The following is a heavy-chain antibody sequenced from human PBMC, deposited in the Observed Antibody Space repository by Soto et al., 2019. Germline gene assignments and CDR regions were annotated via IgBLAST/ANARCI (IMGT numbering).Heavy chain of an antibody. Sequence: PSETLSLTCAVYGGSFSGYYWRWIRQPPGKGLESIGEINHSGSTNYNPSLKSRVTISVDTSKNQFSLKLSSVTASDTAVYYCARGLIGQYDFWSGYYSACMDVWGQGTTVTVSS. CDR3: ARGLIGQYDFWSGYYSACMDV. CDR1: GGSFSGYY. J-gene: IGHJ6*02. CDR2: INHSGST. V-gene: IGHV4-34*01. D-gene: IGHD3-3*01.